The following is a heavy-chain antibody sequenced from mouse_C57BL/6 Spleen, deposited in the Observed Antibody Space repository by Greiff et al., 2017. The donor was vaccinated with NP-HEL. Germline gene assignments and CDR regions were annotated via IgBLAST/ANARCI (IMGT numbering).Heavy chain of an antibody. CDR3: ARHYSNSDPFAY. V-gene: IGHV5-6*01. Sequence: EVHLVESGGDLVKPGGSLKLSCAASGFTFSSYGMSWVRQTPDKRLEWVATISSGGSYTYYPDSVKGRFNIARDNAKNTLYMQMSSLKSEDTAMYYCARHYSNSDPFAYWGQGTLVTVSA. CDR1: GFTFSSYG. CDR2: ISSGGSYT. D-gene: IGHD2-5*01. J-gene: IGHJ3*01.